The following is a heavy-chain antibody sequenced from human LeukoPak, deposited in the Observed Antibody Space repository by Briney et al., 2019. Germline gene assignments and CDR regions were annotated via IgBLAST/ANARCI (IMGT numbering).Heavy chain of an antibody. CDR3: ARDPRSYSGSYNFDY. V-gene: IGHV3-48*03. CDR2: ISSSGSTI. Sequence: GGSLRLSCVASGFTLSSYEMHWVRQAPGKGLEWVSYISSSGSTIYYADSVKGRFTISRDNAKNSLYLQMNSLRAEDTAVYYRARDPRSYSGSYNFDYWGQGTLVTVSS. D-gene: IGHD1-26*01. CDR1: GFTLSSYE. J-gene: IGHJ4*02.